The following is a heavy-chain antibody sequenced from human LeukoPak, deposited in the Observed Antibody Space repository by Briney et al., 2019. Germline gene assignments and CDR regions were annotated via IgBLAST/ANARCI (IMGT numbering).Heavy chain of an antibody. CDR3: ARGGFYCGGDCYVDF. CDR1: GGSFSPYY. Sequence: SETLSLTCAVYGGSFSPYYWSWIRQPPGKGLEWIGEINHSGSTNYNPSIKSRVTISVDASKNQFSQRLSSVTAADTAVYYCARGGFYCGGDCYVDFWGQGTLVTVSS. V-gene: IGHV4-34*01. D-gene: IGHD2-21*02. CDR2: INHSGST. J-gene: IGHJ4*02.